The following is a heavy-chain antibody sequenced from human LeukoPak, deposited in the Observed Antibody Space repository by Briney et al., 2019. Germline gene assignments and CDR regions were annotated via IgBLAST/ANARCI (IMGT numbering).Heavy chain of an antibody. D-gene: IGHD5-12*01. V-gene: IGHV3-33*01. Sequence: GRSLRLSCAASGFTFSSYGMHWVRQAPGKGLEWVAVIWYDGSNKYYADSVKGRFTISRDNSKNALYLQMNSLRAEDTAVYYCATSDIVATEALDYWGQGTLVTVSS. CDR3: ATSDIVATEALDY. CDR1: GFTFSSYG. J-gene: IGHJ4*02. CDR2: IWYDGSNK.